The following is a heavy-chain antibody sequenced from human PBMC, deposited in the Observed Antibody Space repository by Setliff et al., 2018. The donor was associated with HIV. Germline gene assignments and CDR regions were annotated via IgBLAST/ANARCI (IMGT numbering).Heavy chain of an antibody. CDR3: ARGRKFITSRASFYYGLDV. D-gene: IGHD1-1*01. CDR1: GDSLNGYS. J-gene: IGHJ6*02. Sequence: SETLSLTCAVYGDSLNGYSWNWVRQPPGMGLEWIGAFIHSGNTTYNPSVRSRVTTSMYSSMNQFSLKLTSVTAADTAVYYCARGRKFITSRASFYYGLDVWGPGTTVTVSS. V-gene: IGHV4-34*01. CDR2: FIHSGNT.